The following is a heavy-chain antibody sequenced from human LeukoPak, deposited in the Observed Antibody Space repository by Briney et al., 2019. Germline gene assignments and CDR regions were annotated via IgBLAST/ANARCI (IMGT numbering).Heavy chain of an antibody. CDR2: GVPLFGTT. V-gene: IGHV1-69*06. CDR1: GGTFSDCG. CDR3: ARGAFSPVITFGPFYFES. J-gene: IGHJ4*02. Sequence: VASVKVSCKMVGGTFSDCGITWLRQAPGQGLEGVGRGVPLFGTTKSAQGFQDRVTLSADKSTNTAYMELTSLSSDDTAVYYCARGAFSPVITFGPFYFESWGQGTLITVSS. D-gene: IGHD3-16*01.